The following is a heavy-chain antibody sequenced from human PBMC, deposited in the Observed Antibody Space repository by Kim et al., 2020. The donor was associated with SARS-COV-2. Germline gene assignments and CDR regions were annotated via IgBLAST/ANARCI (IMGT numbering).Heavy chain of an antibody. D-gene: IGHD4-17*01. CDR2: ISWNSGSI. J-gene: IGHJ2*01. Sequence: GGSLRLSCAASGFTFGDYAMHWVRQAPGKGLEWVSGISWNSGSIGYADSVKGRFTISRDNAKNSLYLQMNSLRAEDTALYYCAKDSTEGSMWLVYGDYVDWYFDLWGRGTLVTVSS. CDR1: GFTFGDYA. CDR3: AKDSTEGSMWLVYGDYVDWYFDL. V-gene: IGHV3-9*01.